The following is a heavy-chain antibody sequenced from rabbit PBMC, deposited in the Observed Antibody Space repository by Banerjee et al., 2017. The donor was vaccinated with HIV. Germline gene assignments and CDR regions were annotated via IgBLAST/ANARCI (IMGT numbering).Heavy chain of an antibody. CDR1: GFSFSTSYD. D-gene: IGHD6-1*01. CDR2: IYAGSSGST. J-gene: IGHJ4*01. CDR3: ARGPYYAGVTGYGYAPFNL. Sequence: QSLEESGGDLVKPGASLTLTCTASGFSFSTSYDMCWVRQAPGKGLEWIACIYAGSSGSTYYASWAKGRFTVSKTSSTTVTLQMTSLTAADTATYFCARGPYYAGVTGYGYAPFNLWGQGTLVTVS. V-gene: IGHV1S40*01.